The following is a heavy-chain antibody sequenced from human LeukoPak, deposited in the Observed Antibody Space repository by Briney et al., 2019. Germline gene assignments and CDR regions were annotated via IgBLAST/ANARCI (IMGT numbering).Heavy chain of an antibody. CDR1: GFTFSSYS. V-gene: IGHV3-48*01. Sequence: GGSLRLSCAASGFTFSSYSMNWVRQAPGKGLEWVSYISSGSSTIYYADSVKGRFTISRDNAKNSLYLQMNSLRAEDTAVYYCARVAARDNYYYYYYMDVWGKGTTVTVSS. J-gene: IGHJ6*03. CDR2: ISSGSSTI. CDR3: ARVAARDNYYYYYYMDV. D-gene: IGHD6-6*01.